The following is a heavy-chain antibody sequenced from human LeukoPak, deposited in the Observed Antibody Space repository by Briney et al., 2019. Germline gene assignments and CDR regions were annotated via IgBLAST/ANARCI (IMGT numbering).Heavy chain of an antibody. V-gene: IGHV1-3*01. CDR2: INAGNGNT. J-gene: IGHJ4*02. Sequence: ASVKVSCKASGYTFTSYAVHWVRQAPGQRLEWMGWINAGNGNTKYSQKFQGRVTITRDTSASTAYMELSSLRSEDTAVYYCAAPSSSCPFDYWGQGTLVTVSS. CDR1: GYTFTSYA. CDR3: AAPSSSCPFDY. D-gene: IGHD6-13*01.